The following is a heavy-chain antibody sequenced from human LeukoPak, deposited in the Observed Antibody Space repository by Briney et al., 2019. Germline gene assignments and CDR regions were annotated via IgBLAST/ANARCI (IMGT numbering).Heavy chain of an antibody. CDR2: IRSKAYGGTT. J-gene: IGHJ4*02. CDR3: TRVRGYSYGYGDY. CDR1: GFTFSSYE. D-gene: IGHD5-18*01. Sequence: SLRLSCAASGFTFSSYEMNWVRQAPGKGLEWVGFIRSKAYGGTTEYAASVKGRFSISRDDSKSIAYLQMNSLKTEDTAVYYCTRVRGYSYGYGDYWGQGTLVTVYS. V-gene: IGHV3-49*04.